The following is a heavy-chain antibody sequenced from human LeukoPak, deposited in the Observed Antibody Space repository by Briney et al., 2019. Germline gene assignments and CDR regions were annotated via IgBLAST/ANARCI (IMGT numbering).Heavy chain of an antibody. J-gene: IGHJ4*02. D-gene: IGHD1-7*01. CDR3: ARDPKLELRPYYFDY. CDR2: IIPIFGTA. Sequence: ASVKVSCKASGGTFSSYAISWVRQAPGQGLEWMGRIIPIFGTANYAQKFQGRVTITTDESTSTAYMELSSLRSGDTAVYYCARDPKLELRPYYFDYWGQGTLVTVSS. V-gene: IGHV1-69*05. CDR1: GGTFSSYA.